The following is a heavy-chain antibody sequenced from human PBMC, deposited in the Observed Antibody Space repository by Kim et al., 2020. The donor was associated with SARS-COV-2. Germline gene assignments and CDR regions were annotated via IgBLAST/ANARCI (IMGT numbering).Heavy chain of an antibody. CDR1: GYIFTNYA. CDR3: ARARTKARGYWSSSYIVEWFDP. Sequence: ASVKVSCKASGYIFTNYAMTWVRQAPGQGPEWMGWINTNTGNPSYAQDFTGRFVFSLDTSVSTAYLQINALKTEDTAIYYCARARTKARGYWSSSYIVEWFDPWGQGTLVIVSS. D-gene: IGHD2-21*01. J-gene: IGHJ5*02. V-gene: IGHV7-4-1*02. CDR2: INTNTGNP.